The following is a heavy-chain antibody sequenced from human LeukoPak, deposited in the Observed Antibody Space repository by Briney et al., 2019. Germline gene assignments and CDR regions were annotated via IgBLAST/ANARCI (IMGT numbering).Heavy chain of an antibody. Sequence: ASVEVSCKASGFTFTGYYMHWVRQAPGQGLEWMGWINPNSGGTNYAQKFQGRVTMTRDTSISTAYMELSRLRSDDTAVYYCARVVVNGGDYFDYWGQGTLVTVSS. CDR3: ARVVVNGGDYFDY. D-gene: IGHD2-15*01. J-gene: IGHJ4*02. CDR2: INPNSGGT. CDR1: GFTFTGYY. V-gene: IGHV1-2*02.